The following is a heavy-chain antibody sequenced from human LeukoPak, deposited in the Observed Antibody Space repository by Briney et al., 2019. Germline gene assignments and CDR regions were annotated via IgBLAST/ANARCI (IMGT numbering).Heavy chain of an antibody. Sequence: PSETLSLTCTVSGGSISSGGYYWSWIRQHPGKGPEWIGYIYYSGSTYYNPSLKSRVTISVDTSKNQFSLKLSSVTAADTAVYYCARDFSGWYNYWGQGTLVTVSS. CDR3: ARDFSGWYNY. CDR1: GGSISSGGYY. CDR2: IYYSGST. V-gene: IGHV4-31*03. D-gene: IGHD6-19*01. J-gene: IGHJ4*02.